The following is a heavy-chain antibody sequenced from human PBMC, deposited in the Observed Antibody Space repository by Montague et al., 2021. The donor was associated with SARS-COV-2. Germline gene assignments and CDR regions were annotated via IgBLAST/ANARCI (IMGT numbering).Heavy chain of an antibody. Sequence: SETLSLTCTVSGGSVASGNFYWSWIRQPPGKGLEWIGCIYYTGHTNYNPSLKSRVTIPVDPSKNQFSLTLTSVTAADTAVYYCARSRANVPSRPGFDHWGQGALVTVSS. CDR2: IYYTGHT. D-gene: IGHD6-6*01. J-gene: IGHJ4*02. CDR1: GGSVASGNFY. CDR3: ARSRANVPSRPGFDH. V-gene: IGHV4-61*01.